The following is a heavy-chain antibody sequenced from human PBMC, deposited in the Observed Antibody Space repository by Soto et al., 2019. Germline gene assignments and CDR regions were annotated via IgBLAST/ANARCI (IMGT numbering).Heavy chain of an antibody. D-gene: IGHD5-18*01. CDR3: ARDLTAYYYYCGMDV. Sequence: SETLSLTCTVSGGSISSYYWSWIRQPPGKGLEWIGYIYYSGSTNYNPSLKSRVTISVDTSKNQFSLKLSSVTAADTAVYYCARDLTAYYYYCGMDVWGQGTTVTVSS. CDR2: IYYSGST. CDR1: GGSISSYY. J-gene: IGHJ6*02. V-gene: IGHV4-59*01.